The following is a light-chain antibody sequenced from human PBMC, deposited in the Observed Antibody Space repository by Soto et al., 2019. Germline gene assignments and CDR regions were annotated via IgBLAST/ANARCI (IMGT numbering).Light chain of an antibody. V-gene: IGLV1-44*01. Sequence: QLVLTQPPSASGTPGQRVTSSCSGSSSNIGINTVNWYQQLPGTAPKLLIYTNNQRPSGVPDRFSGSKSGTSASLAISGLQSEDEADYYCAAWDDSLNGAVFGGGTQLTVL. J-gene: IGLJ7*01. CDR3: AAWDDSLNGAV. CDR1: SSNIGINT. CDR2: TNN.